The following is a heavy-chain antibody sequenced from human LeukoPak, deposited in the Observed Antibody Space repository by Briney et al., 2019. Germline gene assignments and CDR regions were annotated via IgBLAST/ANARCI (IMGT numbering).Heavy chain of an antibody. J-gene: IGHJ6*02. CDR2: IYSGGST. CDR1: GFTVSSNY. D-gene: IGHD3-9*01. CDR3: ARDQGSYDILTGLQFYGMDV. Sequence: GGSLRLSCAASGFTVSSNYMSWVRQSPGKGLEWVSVIYSGGSTYYADSVKGRFTISRDNSKNTLYLQMNSLRAEDTAVYYCARDQGSYDILTGLQFYGMDVWGQGTTVTVSS. V-gene: IGHV3-53*01.